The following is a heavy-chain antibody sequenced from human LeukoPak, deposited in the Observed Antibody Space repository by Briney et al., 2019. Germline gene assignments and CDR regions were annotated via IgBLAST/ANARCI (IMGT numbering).Heavy chain of an antibody. CDR3: ARVGRYFDWFPYYFDY. V-gene: IGHV3-66*02. CDR2: IYSGGST. J-gene: IGHJ4*02. D-gene: IGHD3-9*01. Sequence: GGSLRLSRAASGFTVSSNYMSWVRQAPGKGLEWVSVIYSGGSTYYADSVKGRFTISRDNSKNTLYLQMNSLRAEDTAVYYCARVGRYFDWFPYYFDYWGQGTLVTVSS. CDR1: GFTVSSNY.